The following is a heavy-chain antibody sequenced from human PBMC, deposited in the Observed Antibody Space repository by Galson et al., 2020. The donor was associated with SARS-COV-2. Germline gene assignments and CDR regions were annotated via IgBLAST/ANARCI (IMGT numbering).Heavy chain of an antibody. CDR2: ISYDGSNK. CDR1: GLTFSKYT. V-gene: IGHV3-30-3*01. J-gene: IGHJ4*02. CDR3: ARGGGGYSYADY. D-gene: IGHD5-18*01. Sequence: GESLKISCTSSGLTFSKYTMNWVRQAPGKGPEWVTVISYDGSNKYYADSVKGRFTISRDNSKNTLYVQMNSLRAEDTAVYYCARGGGGYSYADYWGQGTLVTVSS.